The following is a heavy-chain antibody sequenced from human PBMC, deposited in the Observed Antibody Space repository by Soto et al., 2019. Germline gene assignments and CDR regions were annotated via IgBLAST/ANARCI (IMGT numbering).Heavy chain of an antibody. J-gene: IGHJ6*02. CDR1: GYTFTGYY. V-gene: IGHV1-2*02. D-gene: IGHD1-26*01. Sequence: ASVKVSCKASGYTFTGYYVHWVREAPGQGLEWMGWINPNSGDAYLAQRFQGRVTMNRDTSIGTAYMELRGLTSDDTAEYYCAKGGAIVAAGTRVYLYNAMDVWGQGTTVTVSS. CDR3: AKGGAIVAAGTRVYLYNAMDV. CDR2: INPNSGDA.